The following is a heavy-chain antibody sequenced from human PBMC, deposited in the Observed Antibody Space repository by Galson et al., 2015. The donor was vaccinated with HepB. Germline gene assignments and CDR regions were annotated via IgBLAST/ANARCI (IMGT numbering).Heavy chain of an antibody. Sequence: SVKVSCKASGYTFTSYGISWVRQAPGQGLEWMGWISAYNGNTNYAQKLQGRVTMTTDTSTSTAYMELRSLRSDDTAVYYCARDEGVTYYDYVWGSYPPVLWGQGTLVTVSS. D-gene: IGHD3-16*02. CDR2: ISAYNGNT. CDR1: GYTFTSYG. V-gene: IGHV1-18*04. CDR3: ARDEGVTYYDYVWGSYPPVL. J-gene: IGHJ4*02.